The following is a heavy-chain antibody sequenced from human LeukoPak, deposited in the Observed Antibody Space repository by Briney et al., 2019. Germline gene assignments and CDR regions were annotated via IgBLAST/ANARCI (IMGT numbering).Heavy chain of an antibody. CDR3: ARAFTYYDFWSGYSYYYGMDV. CDR1: GYTFTSYY. CDR2: INPSGGST. J-gene: IGHJ6*02. V-gene: IGHV1-46*01. Sequence: ASVKVSCKASGYTFTSYYMHWVRQAPGQGLEWMGIINPSGGSTSYAQKFQGRVTMTRNTSISTAYMELSSLRSEDTAVYYCARAFTYYDFWSGYSYYYGMDVWGQGTTVTVSS. D-gene: IGHD3-3*01.